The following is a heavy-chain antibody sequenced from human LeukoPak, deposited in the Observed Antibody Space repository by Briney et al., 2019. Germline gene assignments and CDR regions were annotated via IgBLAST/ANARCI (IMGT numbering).Heavy chain of an antibody. V-gene: IGHV4-30-2*01. CDR1: GGSISSGGYS. J-gene: IGHJ5*02. Sequence: PSETLSLTCAVSGGSISSGGYSWSWIRQPPGKGLEWIGYIYHSGSTYYNPSLKSRVTISVDRSKNQSSLKLSSVTAADTAVYYCARVRNQSKYRNQNWFDPWGQGTLVTVSS. D-gene: IGHD1-14*01. CDR2: IYHSGST. CDR3: ARVRNQSKYRNQNWFDP.